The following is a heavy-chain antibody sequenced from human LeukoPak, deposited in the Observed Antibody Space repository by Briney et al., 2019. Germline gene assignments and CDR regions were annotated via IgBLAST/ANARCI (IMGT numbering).Heavy chain of an antibody. CDR1: GLTFDDFA. CDR3: ARVPGGDYYDSSGLDY. V-gene: IGHV3-9*03. CDR2: IGWNGLIV. Sequence: PGGSLRLSCTASGLTFDDFAIHWVRQPPGKGLEWVSGIGWNGLIVGYADSVKGRFSISRDNAKQSVYLHMNSLRAEDMALYYCARVPGGDYYDSSGLDYWGQGTLVTVSS. J-gene: IGHJ4*02. D-gene: IGHD3-22*01.